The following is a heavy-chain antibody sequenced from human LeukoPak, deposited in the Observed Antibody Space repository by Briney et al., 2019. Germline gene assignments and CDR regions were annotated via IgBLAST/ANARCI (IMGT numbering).Heavy chain of an antibody. V-gene: IGHV3-66*01. CDR3: VRDRPHNWFDP. Sequence: GGSLRLSCVGSGFTVSSNYMNWVRQAPGKGLEWVSVVYIGGTTYYADSVKGRFTISRDNAKNTLFLQMNSLRAEDTAVYYCVRDRPHNWFDPWGQGTLVTVSS. CDR2: VYIGGTT. CDR1: GFTVSSNY. D-gene: IGHD6-6*01. J-gene: IGHJ5*02.